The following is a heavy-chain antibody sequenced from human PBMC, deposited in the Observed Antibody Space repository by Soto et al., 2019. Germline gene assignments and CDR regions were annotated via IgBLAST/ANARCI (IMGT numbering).Heavy chain of an antibody. CDR3: AKDLRRDRGYCSGGSCQY. Sequence: PRGALGLSSAASGFTFSSYAMSWVRQAPGKGLEWVSAISGSGGSTYYADSVKGRFTISRDNSKNTLYLQMNSLRAEDTAVYYCAKDLRRDRGYCSGGSCQYWGPVTSFTVSS. CDR2: ISGSGGST. J-gene: IGHJ4*02. V-gene: IGHV3-23*01. D-gene: IGHD2-15*01. CDR1: GFTFSSYA.